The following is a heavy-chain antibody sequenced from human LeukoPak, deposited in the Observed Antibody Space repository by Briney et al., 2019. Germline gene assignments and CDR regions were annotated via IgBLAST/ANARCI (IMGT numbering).Heavy chain of an antibody. Sequence: GGSLRLSCAASGFTFSSYSMNWVRQAPGKGLEWVSSISSSSSYIYYADSVKGRFTISRDNAKNSLYLQMNSLRAEDTAVYYCARGRVAGHRDYYYCGMDVWGQGTTVTVSS. V-gene: IGHV3-21*01. J-gene: IGHJ6*02. CDR1: GFTFSSYS. D-gene: IGHD6-19*01. CDR3: ARGRVAGHRDYYYCGMDV. CDR2: ISSSSSYI.